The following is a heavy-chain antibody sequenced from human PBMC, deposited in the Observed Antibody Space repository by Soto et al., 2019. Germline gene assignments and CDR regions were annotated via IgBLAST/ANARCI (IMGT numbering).Heavy chain of an antibody. Sequence: ASVRVSGRASGNTFTSYGISWVRQAPAQGLEWMGWISAYNGNTNYAQKLQGRVTMTTDTSTSTAYMELRSLRSDDTAVYYCARDLSGYDYYYYYYMDVWGKGTTVTVSS. J-gene: IGHJ6*03. CDR1: GNTFTSYG. CDR3: ARDLSGYDYYYYYYMDV. CDR2: ISAYNGNT. V-gene: IGHV1-18*01. D-gene: IGHD5-12*01.